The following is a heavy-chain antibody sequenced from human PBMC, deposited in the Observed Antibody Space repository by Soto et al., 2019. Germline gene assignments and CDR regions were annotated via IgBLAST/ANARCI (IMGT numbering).Heavy chain of an antibody. J-gene: IGHJ4*02. CDR3: VRVRFLTLLGVLNRLDS. CDR2: ISPTSSYT. Sequence: QVQLVESGGGLVKPGGSLRLSCEASGFAFSDYYMTWIRQAPGKGLEWVSYISPTSSYTSYADSVKGRFTISRDNAKTSLYLQMTGLRAEDTAVYFCVRVRFLTLLGVLNRLDSWGQGTLVTVS. D-gene: IGHD3-3*01. V-gene: IGHV3-11*06. CDR1: GFAFSDYY.